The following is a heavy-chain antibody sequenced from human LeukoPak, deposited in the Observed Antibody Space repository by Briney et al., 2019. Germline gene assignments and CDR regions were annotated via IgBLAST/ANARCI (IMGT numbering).Heavy chain of an antibody. CDR2: ISGSGDST. CDR1: GFTFSTYA. J-gene: IGHJ4*02. D-gene: IGHD5-12*01. V-gene: IGHV3-23*01. Sequence: GGSLRLSCAASGFTFSTYAVTWVRQAPGKGLEWVSTISGSGDSTYYADSVKGRFTLSRDNAKNSLYLQMNSLRAEDTAVYYCAREGSSFGGYERLDYWGQGTLVTVSS. CDR3: AREGSSFGGYERLDY.